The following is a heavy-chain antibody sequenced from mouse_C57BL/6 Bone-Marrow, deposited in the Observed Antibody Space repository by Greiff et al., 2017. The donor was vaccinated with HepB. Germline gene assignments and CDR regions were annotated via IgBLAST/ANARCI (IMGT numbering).Heavy chain of an antibody. Sequence: EVKLMESGGGLVKPGGSLKLSCAASGFTFSDYGMHWVRQAPEKGLEWVAYISSGSSTIYYADTVKGRFTISRDNAKNTLFLQMTSLRSEDTAMYYCASPGGVTTWGVDYWGQGTSVTVSS. D-gene: IGHD2-2*01. CDR2: ISSGSSTI. V-gene: IGHV5-17*01. CDR1: GFTFSDYG. J-gene: IGHJ4*01. CDR3: ASPGGVTTWGVDY.